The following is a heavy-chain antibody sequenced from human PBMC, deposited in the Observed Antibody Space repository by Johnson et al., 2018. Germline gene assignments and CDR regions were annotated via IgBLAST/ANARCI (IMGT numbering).Heavy chain of an antibody. CDR1: GFAFNTFW. V-gene: IGHV3-74*01. CDR3: AKESQERATASYDSADV. CDR2: LKGDGTAT. J-gene: IGHJ3*01. Sequence: VQLQESGGGLVQPGGSLRLSCAASGFAFNTFWMHWVRQVPGKGLVWVSRLKGDGTATDYADSVRGRFTITRDNAKNTLYLQLNSLSPEDTAVYSCAKESQERATASYDSADVWGQGTMVTVSS. D-gene: IGHD3-16*01.